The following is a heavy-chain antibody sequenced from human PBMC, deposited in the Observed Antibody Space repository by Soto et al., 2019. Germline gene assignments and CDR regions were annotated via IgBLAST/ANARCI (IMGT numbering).Heavy chain of an antibody. CDR2: TGSGTDPG. D-gene: IGHD2-15*01. Sequence: QVQLVQSGAAVKKPGSSVKVSCKASGGTFSTNPISWVRQAPGQGLEWMGGTGSGTDPGNHAQQFQGRLTITVDKSTSTVYMELSSLSSEATAVYYCARRDSGGFYRYFDSWGQGTLVTVSS. CDR3: ARRDSGGFYRYFDS. V-gene: IGHV1-69*06. J-gene: IGHJ4*02. CDR1: GGTFSTNP.